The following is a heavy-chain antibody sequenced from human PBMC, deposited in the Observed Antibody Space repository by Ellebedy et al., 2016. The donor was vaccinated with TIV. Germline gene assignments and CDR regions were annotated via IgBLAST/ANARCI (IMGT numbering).Heavy chain of an antibody. D-gene: IGHD6-19*01. CDR2: ISSSSSYI. Sequence: GESLKISXAASGFTFSSYSMNWVRQAPGKGLEWVSSISSSSSYIYYADSVKGRFTISRDNAKNSLYLQMNSLRAEDTAVYYCARDQVSSGWYTPSPSMDVWGKGTTVTVSS. J-gene: IGHJ6*03. CDR3: ARDQVSSGWYTPSPSMDV. CDR1: GFTFSSYS. V-gene: IGHV3-21*01.